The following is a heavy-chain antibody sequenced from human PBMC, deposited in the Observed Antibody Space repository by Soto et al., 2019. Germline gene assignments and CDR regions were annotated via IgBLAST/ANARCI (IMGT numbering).Heavy chain of an antibody. J-gene: IGHJ4*02. V-gene: IGHV1-69*01. Sequence: QVQLVQSGAEVKNPGSSVTVSCKASGGTFSSYAISWVRQAPGQGLEWMGGIIPIFGTANYAQKFQGRATITADESTSTAYMELSSLRSEDTAVYYCAGGGSSWYDDDYWGQGTLVTVSS. CDR1: GGTFSSYA. CDR2: IIPIFGTA. CDR3: AGGGSSWYDDDY. D-gene: IGHD6-13*01.